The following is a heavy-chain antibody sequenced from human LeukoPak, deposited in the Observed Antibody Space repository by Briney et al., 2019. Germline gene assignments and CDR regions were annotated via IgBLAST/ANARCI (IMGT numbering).Heavy chain of an antibody. CDR3: ARGCRPYYYGSGSYSG. CDR1: GYTFTSYD. Sequence: ASVKVSCKASGYTFTSYDINWVRQATGQGLEWMGWMNPNSGNTGYAQKFQGRVTMTRNTSISTAYMELSSLRSEDTAVYYCARGCRPYYYGSGSYSGWGQGTLVTVSS. D-gene: IGHD3-10*01. J-gene: IGHJ4*02. V-gene: IGHV1-8*01. CDR2: MNPNSGNT.